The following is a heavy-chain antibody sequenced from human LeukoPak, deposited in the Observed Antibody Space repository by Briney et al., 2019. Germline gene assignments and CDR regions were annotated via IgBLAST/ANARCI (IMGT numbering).Heavy chain of an antibody. V-gene: IGHV3-21*01. CDR1: GFTFSSYS. CDR2: ISSSSSYI. CDR3: ARVYGDYPSYFDY. D-gene: IGHD4-17*01. J-gene: IGHJ4*02. Sequence: GGSLRLSCAASGFTFSSYSMNWVRQAPGKGLEWVSSISSSSSYIYYADSVKGRFTISRDNAKNSLYLQMNSLRAEDTAVYYCARVYGDYPSYFDYWGQGTLVTVS.